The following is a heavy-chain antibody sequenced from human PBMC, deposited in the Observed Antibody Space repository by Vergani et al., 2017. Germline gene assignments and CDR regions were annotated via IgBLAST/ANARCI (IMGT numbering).Heavy chain of an antibody. CDR3: AKNLGYCSSTSCYFLYYYYGMDV. D-gene: IGHD2-2*01. V-gene: IGHV3-33*06. Sequence: QVQLVESGGGVVQPGRSLRLSCAASGFTFSSYGMHWVRQAPGKGLEWVAVIWYDGSNKYYADSVKGRFTISRDNSKNTLYLQMNSLRAEDTAVYYCAKNLGYCSSTSCYFLYYYYGMDVWGQGTTVTVSS. CDR1: GFTFSSYG. J-gene: IGHJ6*02. CDR2: IWYDGSNK.